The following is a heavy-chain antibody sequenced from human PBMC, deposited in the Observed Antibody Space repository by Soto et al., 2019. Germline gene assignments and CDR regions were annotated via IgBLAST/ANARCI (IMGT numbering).Heavy chain of an antibody. J-gene: IGHJ4*02. D-gene: IGHD3-10*01. Sequence: GGSLRLSCAASGFTFSSYGMHWVRQAPGKGLEWVAVISYDGSNKYYADSVKGRFTISRDNSKNTLYLQMNSLRAEDTAVYYCAKDTDYYGYFDYWGQGTLVTVSS. V-gene: IGHV3-30*18. CDR2: ISYDGSNK. CDR1: GFTFSSYG. CDR3: AKDTDYYGYFDY.